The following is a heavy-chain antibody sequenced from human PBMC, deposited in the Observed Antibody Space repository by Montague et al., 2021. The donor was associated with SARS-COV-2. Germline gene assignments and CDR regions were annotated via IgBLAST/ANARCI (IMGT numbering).Heavy chain of an antibody. V-gene: IGHV4-31*03. CDR3: ARARTSLIVVVNEFDY. CDR1: GVSVKNYY. J-gene: IGHJ4*02. CDR2: IYYSGSS. Sequence: TLSLTCTVSGVSVKNYYWSWIRQHPGKGLEWIGYIYYSGSSYYNPSLKSRVTISVDTSKNQFSLRLSSVTAADTAVYYCARARTSLIVVVNEFDYWGQGTLVTVSS. D-gene: IGHD2-21*01.